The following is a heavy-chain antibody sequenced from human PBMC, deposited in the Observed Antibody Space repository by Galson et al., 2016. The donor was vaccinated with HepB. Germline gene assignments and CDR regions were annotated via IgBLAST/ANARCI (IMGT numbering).Heavy chain of an antibody. J-gene: IGHJ5*02. CDR1: GFTFSSYG. CDR2: ISYDGSNT. Sequence: SLRLSCAASGFTFSSYGMHWVRQAPGKGLEWVALISYDGSNTYYADSVKGRFTISRDNSKNTLHLQMNSLRTEDTAVYYCAKDRFSSSSGLFDPWGQGTLVTVS. CDR3: AKDRFSSSSGLFDP. D-gene: IGHD6-6*01. V-gene: IGHV3-30*18.